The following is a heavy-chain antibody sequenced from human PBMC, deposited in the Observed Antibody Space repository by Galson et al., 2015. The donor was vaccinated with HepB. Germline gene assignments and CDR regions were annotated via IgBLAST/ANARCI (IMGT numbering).Heavy chain of an antibody. D-gene: IGHD3-10*01. CDR1: GFIFSNYA. J-gene: IGHJ4*02. V-gene: IGHV3-23*01. CDR2: ISGRAGSR. Sequence: SLRLSCAASGFIFSNYAMSWVRQAPGKGLEWVAGISGRAGSRYYADTAKGRFTISRDNSKTTLYLQMNSLRAKNTAVNYCAKDNNYYAGSAPYYFDYWGQGTLVTVSS. CDR3: AKDNNYYAGSAPYYFDY.